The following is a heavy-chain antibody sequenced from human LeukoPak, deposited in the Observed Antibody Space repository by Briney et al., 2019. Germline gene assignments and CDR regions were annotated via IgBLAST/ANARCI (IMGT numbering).Heavy chain of an antibody. D-gene: IGHD3-10*01. V-gene: IGHV3-7*04. J-gene: IGHJ4*02. CDR2: IKEDGSEE. CDR1: GFTSSSHW. Sequence: GGSLRLSCAVSGFTSSSHWMNWVRQAPGEGLEWVASIKEDGSEEYYVGSVKGRFSLSRDNARNSLYLQMNSLRGEDTAVYYCARSLSGGYDYRGQGTLVTVTS. CDR3: ARSLSGGYDY.